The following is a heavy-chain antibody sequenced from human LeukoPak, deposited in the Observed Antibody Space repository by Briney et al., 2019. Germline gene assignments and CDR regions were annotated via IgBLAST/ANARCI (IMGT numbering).Heavy chain of an antibody. CDR1: GGTFSSYA. CDR2: IIPIFGTA. V-gene: IGHV1-69*05. Sequence: SVKVSCKASGGTFSSYAISWVRQAPGQGLEWMGGIIPIFGTANYAQRFQGRVTITTDESTSTAYMELSSLRSEDTAVYYCARTYYYDSSGYPRQTYYFDYWGQGTLVTVSS. CDR3: ARTYYYDSSGYPRQTYYFDY. D-gene: IGHD3-22*01. J-gene: IGHJ4*02.